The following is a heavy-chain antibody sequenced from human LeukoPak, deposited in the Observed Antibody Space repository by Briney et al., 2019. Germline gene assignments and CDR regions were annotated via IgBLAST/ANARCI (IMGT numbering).Heavy chain of an antibody. D-gene: IGHD3-3*01. Sequence: ASVNVSCKASGGTFSSYAISWVRQAPGQGLEWMGWMNPNSGNTGYAQKFQGRVTITRNTSISTAYMELSSLRSEDTAVYYCARGLRFLEWYGAPYYMDVWGKGTTVTVSS. CDR1: GGTFSSYA. V-gene: IGHV1-8*03. J-gene: IGHJ6*03. CDR3: ARGLRFLEWYGAPYYMDV. CDR2: MNPNSGNT.